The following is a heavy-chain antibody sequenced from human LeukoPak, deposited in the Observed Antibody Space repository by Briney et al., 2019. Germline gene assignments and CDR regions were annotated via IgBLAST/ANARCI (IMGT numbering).Heavy chain of an antibody. D-gene: IGHD1-14*01. V-gene: IGHV3-30*01. Sequence: AGSLRLSCAASGFTFTIYAIHWVRQAPGKGLEWLAVTDGSNKFYSDSVKGRFTISGDSSKNTVNLQMNSLRPEDTAMYYCAKDLIAGAPDYFDYWGQGTLVSVSS. CDR3: AKDLIAGAPDYFDY. J-gene: IGHJ4*02. CDR1: GFTFTIYA. CDR2: TDGSNK.